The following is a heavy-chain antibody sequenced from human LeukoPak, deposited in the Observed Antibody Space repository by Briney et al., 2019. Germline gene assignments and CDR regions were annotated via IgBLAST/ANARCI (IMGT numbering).Heavy chain of an antibody. Sequence: SETLSLSCAVSGGSISSGGYSWSWIREPPGKGLEWIGYIYHSGSTYYNPSLKSRVTISVDRSKNQFSLKLSSVTAADTAVYYCARGGYGSGSYYPYFDYWGQGTLVTVYS. CDR2: IYHSGST. J-gene: IGHJ4*02. V-gene: IGHV4-30-2*01. CDR3: ARGGYGSGSYYPYFDY. CDR1: GGSISSGGYS. D-gene: IGHD3-10*01.